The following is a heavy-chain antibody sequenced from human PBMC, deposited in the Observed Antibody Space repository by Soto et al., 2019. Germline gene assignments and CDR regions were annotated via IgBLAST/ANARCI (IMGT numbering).Heavy chain of an antibody. Sequence: PGGSLRLSCAASGFTFNSYAMTWVRRAPGKGLEWVSAISGGCGSTYYADSVKGGFTVGRGSSGNTLYLEMSSLRAEDPAIYYCARARRCYYAMDVWGQGTTVTVSS. CDR1: GFTFNSYA. CDR2: ISGGCGST. CDR3: ARARRCYYAMDV. J-gene: IGHJ6*02. V-gene: IGHV3-23*01.